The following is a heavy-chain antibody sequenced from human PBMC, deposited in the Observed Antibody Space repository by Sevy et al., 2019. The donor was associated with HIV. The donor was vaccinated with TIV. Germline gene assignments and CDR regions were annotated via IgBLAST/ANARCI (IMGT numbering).Heavy chain of an antibody. V-gene: IGHV5-51*01. CDR3: ARRGISGGEADN. Sequence: GESLKISCKGSGYSFTSYWIGWVRQMPGKGLEWMGIIYPGDSDTKYSRSFEGQITISADKSISTAYLQWGSLKASDTAMYYCARRGISGGEADNWGQGTLVTVSS. CDR1: GYSFTSYW. CDR2: IYPGDSDT. D-gene: IGHD2-21*01. J-gene: IGHJ4*02.